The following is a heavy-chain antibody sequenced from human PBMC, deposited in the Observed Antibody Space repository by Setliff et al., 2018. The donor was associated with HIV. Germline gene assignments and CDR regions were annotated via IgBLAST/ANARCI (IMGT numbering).Heavy chain of an antibody. D-gene: IGHD3-22*01. CDR2: NYYSGST. J-gene: IGHJ4*02. V-gene: IGHV4-39*07. CDR1: GGSFSSTSDY. CDR3: ARDGLDLVISVYGF. Sequence: SETLSLTCTVSGGSFSSTSDYWGWLRQRPGKGLEWIGSNYYSGSTYYNPALNRRVTLLVDTSKNQFSQKLSSVTAADTAVYYCARDGLDLVISVYGFWGQGTLVTVSS.